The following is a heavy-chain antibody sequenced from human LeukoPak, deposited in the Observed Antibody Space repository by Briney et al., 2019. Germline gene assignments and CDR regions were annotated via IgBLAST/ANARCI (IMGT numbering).Heavy chain of an antibody. Sequence: ASVKVSCKVSGYTLTELSMHWVRQAPGKGLEWMGGFGPEDGETIYAQKFQGRVTMTEDTSTDTAYMELSSLRSEDTAVYYCATLMTTVTTGWFDPWGQGTLVTVSS. J-gene: IGHJ5*02. CDR1: GYTLTELS. CDR3: ATLMTTVTTGWFDP. CDR2: FGPEDGET. V-gene: IGHV1-24*01. D-gene: IGHD4-17*01.